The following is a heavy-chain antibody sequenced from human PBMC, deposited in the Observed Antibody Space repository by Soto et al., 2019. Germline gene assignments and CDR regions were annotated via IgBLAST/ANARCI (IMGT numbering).Heavy chain of an antibody. D-gene: IGHD3-22*01. CDR1: GGTFSSYA. CDR3: ARVRGEYYDSSGYADY. J-gene: IGHJ4*02. V-gene: IGHV1-69*06. Sequence: SVKVSCKASGGTFSSYAISWVRQAPGQGLEWMGGSIPIFGTANYAQNFQGRVTITADKSTSTAYMELSSLRSEDTAVYYCARVRGEYYDSSGYADYWGQGTLLTVSS. CDR2: SIPIFGTA.